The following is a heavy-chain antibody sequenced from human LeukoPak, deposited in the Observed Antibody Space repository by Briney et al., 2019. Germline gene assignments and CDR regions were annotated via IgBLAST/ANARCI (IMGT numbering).Heavy chain of an antibody. D-gene: IGHD6-19*01. CDR3: ARDVEYSSERFNF. V-gene: IGHV1-18*01. Sequence: ASVKVSCKASAYTFTNYAISWVRQAPGQGLEWMGWISADNGNTNYAQKFQGRVTMTTDTSTSTAYMELRSLRSDDTAVYYCARDVEYSSERFNFWGQGTLVTVSS. J-gene: IGHJ4*02. CDR1: AYTFTNYA. CDR2: ISADNGNT.